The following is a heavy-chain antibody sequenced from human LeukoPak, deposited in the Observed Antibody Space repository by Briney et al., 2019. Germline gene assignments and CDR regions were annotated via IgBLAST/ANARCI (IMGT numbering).Heavy chain of an antibody. CDR1: GYSFTSYW. V-gene: IGHV5-51*01. Sequence: GESLKISCKGSGYSFTSYWIGWVRQVPGKGLEWMGIIYPGDSDTRYSPSFQGQVTISADKSISTAYLQWSSLKASDTAMYYCARQSNYYYDSSGYFDYWGQGTLVTVSS. J-gene: IGHJ4*02. CDR3: ARQSNYYYDSSGYFDY. D-gene: IGHD3-22*01. CDR2: IYPGDSDT.